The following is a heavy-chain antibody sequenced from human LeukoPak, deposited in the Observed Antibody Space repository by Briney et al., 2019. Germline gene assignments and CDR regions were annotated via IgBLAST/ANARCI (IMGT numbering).Heavy chain of an antibody. V-gene: IGHV3-11*05. D-gene: IGHD3-9*01. CDR3: ARVHYDILTGYSPHFDY. CDR2: ISSSSSYT. CDR1: GFTFSDYY. Sequence: PGGSLRLSCAASGFTFSDYYMSWSRQAPGKGLEWVSYISSSSSYTNYADSVKGRFTISRDNAKNSLYLQMNSLRAEDTAVYYCARVHYDILTGYSPHFDYWGQGTLVTVSS. J-gene: IGHJ4*02.